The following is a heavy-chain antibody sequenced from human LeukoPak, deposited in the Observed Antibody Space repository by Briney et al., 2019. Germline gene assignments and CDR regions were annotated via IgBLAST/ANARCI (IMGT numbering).Heavy chain of an antibody. CDR2: IYWDDDK. CDR3: AHIEITYGGVFRGDAFDI. J-gene: IGHJ3*02. D-gene: IGHD3-16*01. V-gene: IGHV2-5*02. Sequence: SGPTLVNPTQTLTLTCTFSGFSLSTSGVGVGWIRQPAGKALEWLAIIYWDDDKRYSPFLRSRLTITKGTYKNQVFLIMTNVDPEDTATYYCAHIEITYGGVFRGDAFDIWGQGTMVTVSS. CDR1: GFSLSTSGVG.